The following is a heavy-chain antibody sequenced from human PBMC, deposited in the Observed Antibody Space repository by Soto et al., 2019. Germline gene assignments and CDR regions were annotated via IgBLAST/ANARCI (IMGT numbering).Heavy chain of an antibody. V-gene: IGHV1-24*01. CDR2: FDPDEAET. J-gene: IGHJ5*02. CDR3: PAYHGDYNFGH. Sequence: ASVKVSCKVSGYTLNEVAMHWVRQAPGKGLEWMGGFDPDEAETIYAQHIQGRVTMTEDTSTDTVYMELSSLSSEDTALYFCPAYHGDYNFGHWGQGTLVTGSS. D-gene: IGHD4-17*01. CDR1: GYTLNEVA.